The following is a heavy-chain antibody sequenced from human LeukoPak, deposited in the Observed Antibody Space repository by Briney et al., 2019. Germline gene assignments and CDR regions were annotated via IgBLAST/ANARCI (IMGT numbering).Heavy chain of an antibody. Sequence: GGSLRLSCAASGFSFRSYGMHWVRQAPGKGLEWVAFIRYDGSIKYYADSVKDRLTMSRDNSKNTLYLQMNGLRVEDTAVYYCAKGSAYYFDYWGQGTLVTVSS. CDR1: GFSFRSYG. CDR2: IRYDGSIK. V-gene: IGHV3-30*02. J-gene: IGHJ4*02. CDR3: AKGSAYYFDY.